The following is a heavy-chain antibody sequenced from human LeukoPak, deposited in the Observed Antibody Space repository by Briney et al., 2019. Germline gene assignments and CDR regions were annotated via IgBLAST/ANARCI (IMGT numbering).Heavy chain of an antibody. V-gene: IGHV1-2*06. D-gene: IGHD1-14*01. CDR2: INPNSGGT. CDR3: PRVSSPLQYNWFDP. Sequence: ASVKVSCKASGYTVTGYYMHWVGQAPGQGLEWMGRINPNSGGTNYAQKFQGRVTMTRDTSIPTTYLQLSSLRSDATAVYYSPRVSSPLQYNWFDPWGQGTLVTVSS. J-gene: IGHJ5*02. CDR1: GYTVTGYY.